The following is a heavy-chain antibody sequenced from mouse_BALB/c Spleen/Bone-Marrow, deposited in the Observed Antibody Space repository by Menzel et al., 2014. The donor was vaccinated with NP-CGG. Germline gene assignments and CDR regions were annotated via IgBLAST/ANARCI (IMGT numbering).Heavy chain of an antibody. J-gene: IGHJ4*01. CDR3: ARSGKGAMDY. Sequence: VKLVDSGAELVRPGSSVKISCKASGYVFSTYWMNWVKRRPGQGLERIGQIYPGDGDTNYNGKFKDKVILTADKSSSTAYMQLSSLTSEDSAVYFCARSGKGAMDYWGQGTSVTVSS. V-gene: IGHV1-80*01. CDR2: IYPGDGDT. D-gene: IGHD2-1*01. CDR1: GYVFSTYW.